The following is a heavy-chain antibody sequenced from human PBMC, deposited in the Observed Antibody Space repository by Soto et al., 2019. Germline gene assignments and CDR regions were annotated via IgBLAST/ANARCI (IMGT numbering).Heavy chain of an antibody. D-gene: IGHD2-8*01. CDR2: VFYRGTT. J-gene: IGHJ4*02. V-gene: IGHV4-4*02. Sequence: QVQLQESGPGLARPSGTLSLTCAVSGGSISSGNWWSWVRQSPGKGLEWIGEVFYRGTTNYSPSLRSRVTISLDRSNNPFSLKLNSVTAADTAVYYCARKNGGGGYFDYWGQGTLVTVSS. CDR3: ARKNGGGGYFDY. CDR1: GGSISSGNW.